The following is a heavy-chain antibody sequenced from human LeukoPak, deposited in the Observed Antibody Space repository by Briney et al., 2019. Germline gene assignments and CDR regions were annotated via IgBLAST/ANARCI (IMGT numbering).Heavy chain of an antibody. V-gene: IGHV3-30-3*01. J-gene: IGHJ4*02. CDR2: ISYDGSNK. D-gene: IGHD2-15*01. Sequence: GGSLRLSCAASGFTFSSYAMNWVRQAPGKGLEWVALISYDGSNKNYADSVKGRFTISRDNSKSTVSLQVNSLRVEDTAVYYCAKGGHYSFFDYWGQGTLVTVSS. CDR3: AKGGHYSFFDY. CDR1: GFTFSSYA.